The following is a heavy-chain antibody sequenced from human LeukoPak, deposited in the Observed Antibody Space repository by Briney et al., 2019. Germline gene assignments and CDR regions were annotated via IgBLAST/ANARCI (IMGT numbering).Heavy chain of an antibody. V-gene: IGHV5-51*01. J-gene: IGHJ2*01. D-gene: IGHD2-21*02. CDR1: GYSFTSSW. CDR2: IFPGDSDT. CDR3: SRRDGDCEYFDL. Sequence: GGPLKIPCKGSGYSFTSSWIAWVRQMLGKGLEWMGIIFPGDSDTRYSPSLQGQVPISADKPISTAYLQWSSLKASDTAMYYCSRRDGDCEYFDLWGRGTVVSVS.